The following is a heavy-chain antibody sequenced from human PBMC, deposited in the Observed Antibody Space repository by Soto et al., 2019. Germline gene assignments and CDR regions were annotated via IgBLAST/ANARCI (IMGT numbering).Heavy chain of an antibody. J-gene: IGHJ3*02. CDR1: GGSISSYR. CDR2: LNTYGNT. V-gene: IGHV4-4*07. D-gene: IGHD2-2*02. CDR3: ARAGYCSSTSCYRGAFDI. Sequence: ASETLSLTCTVSGGSISSYRWSWIRQPAGKGLEWIGRLNTYGNTHYNPSLKSRVTVSVDTSKNQFSLKLSSVTAADTAVYYCARAGYCSSTSCYRGAFDIWGQGTMVTVSS.